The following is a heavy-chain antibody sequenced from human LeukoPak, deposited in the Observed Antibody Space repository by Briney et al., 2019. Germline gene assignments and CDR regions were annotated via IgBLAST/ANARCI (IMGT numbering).Heavy chain of an antibody. D-gene: IGHD3-22*01. CDR2: MNPNSGNT. CDR1: GYTFTSYD. J-gene: IGHJ4*02. V-gene: IGHV1-8*01. Sequence: GASVKVSCKASGYTFTSYDINWVRQATGQGLEWMGWMNPNSGNTGYAQKFQGRVTMTRNTSISTAYMELSSLRSEDTAVYYCARRYYDSSGSLGPFDYWGQGTLVTVSS. CDR3: ARRYYDSSGSLGPFDY.